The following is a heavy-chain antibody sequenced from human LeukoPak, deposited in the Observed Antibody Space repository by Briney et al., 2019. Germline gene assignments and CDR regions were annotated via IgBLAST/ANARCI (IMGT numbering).Heavy chain of an antibody. Sequence: PGGSLRLSCAASGFTGSHNYMSWVRQAPGKGLEWVSATHSSGGTYYADSVKGRSTISRDTSKNTLYLQINSLSVEDTAVYYCIVFGDSNHWGQGTLVTVSS. J-gene: IGHJ5*02. CDR3: IVFGDSNH. D-gene: IGHD4-17*01. V-gene: IGHV3-53*01. CDR1: GFTGSHNY. CDR2: THSSGGT.